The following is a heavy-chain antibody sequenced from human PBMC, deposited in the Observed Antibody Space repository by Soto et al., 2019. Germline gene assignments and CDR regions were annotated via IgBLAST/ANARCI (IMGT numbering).Heavy chain of an antibody. Sequence: QVQLVEAGGGVVQPGRSLRLSCKASGFTFSSYGMHWIRQAPGKGLEWVAVISFVGNHKYFADSVKGRFTISRDNSKNTLNLQTNRLRAEYRYVYYCAKDRLLEYYDSMGVYHGGQGPMVTV. D-gene: IGHD3-22*01. V-gene: IGHV3-30*18. J-gene: IGHJ4*02. CDR3: AKDRLLEYYDSMGVYH. CDR2: ISFVGNHK. CDR1: GFTFSSYG.